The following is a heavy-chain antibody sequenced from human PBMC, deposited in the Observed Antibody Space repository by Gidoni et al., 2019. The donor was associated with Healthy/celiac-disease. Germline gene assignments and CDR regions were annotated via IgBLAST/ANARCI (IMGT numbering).Heavy chain of an antibody. V-gene: IGHV4-38-2*02. CDR3: ARGSVASGPRDFWSGYHFDY. CDR2: IYHSGST. J-gene: IGHJ4*02. CDR1: GYSISSGYY. Sequence: QVQLQESGPGLVKPSETLPLTCTVSGYSISSGYYWGWIRQPPGKGLEWIGSIYHSGSTYYNPSLKSRVTISVDTSKNQFSLKLSSVTAADTAVYYWARGSVASGPRDFWSGYHFDYWGQGTLVTVSS. D-gene: IGHD3-3*01.